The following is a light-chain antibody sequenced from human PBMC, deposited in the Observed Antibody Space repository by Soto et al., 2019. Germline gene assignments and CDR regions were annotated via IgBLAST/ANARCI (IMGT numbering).Light chain of an antibody. CDR3: QQFNSFPIT. Sequence: DIQMTQSPSSESASVGDRVTITCRASQNIDNWLAWYQHKPGKAPHLLIYSASTLQSGVPSRFSGSGSGTDFTLTISSLQPEDFATYYCQQFNSFPITFGQGTRLEI. V-gene: IGKV1-12*01. CDR1: QNIDNW. J-gene: IGKJ5*01. CDR2: SAS.